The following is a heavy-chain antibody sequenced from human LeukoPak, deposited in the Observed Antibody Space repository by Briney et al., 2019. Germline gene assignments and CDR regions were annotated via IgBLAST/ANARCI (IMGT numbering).Heavy chain of an antibody. CDR3: ARSAPGSRGLDY. J-gene: IGHJ4*02. CDR1: GGSISSHY. CDR2: CYTSGNT. V-gene: IGHV4-4*07. D-gene: IGHD3-10*01. Sequence: SETLSPTCFVSGGSISSHYWNWIRQPAGKGLEWIGRCYTSGNTNYDPSLKSRVTMSVDTSKIQFSLKLNSVTAADTAVYYCARSAPGSRGLDYWGQGTLVTVSS.